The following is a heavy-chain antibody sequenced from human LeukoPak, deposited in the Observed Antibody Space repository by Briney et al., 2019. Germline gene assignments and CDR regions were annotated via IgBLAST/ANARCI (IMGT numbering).Heavy chain of an antibody. Sequence: GGSLRLSCAASGFTFSSYWMHWVRHAPGKGPVWVSRVDVHGQGTAYADSVKGRFTISRDNAKNSLYLQMNSLRPEDTAFYYCTKGAPYFDDWGQGTLVTVSS. CDR1: GFTFSSYW. J-gene: IGHJ4*02. CDR3: TKGAPYFDD. V-gene: IGHV3-74*01. CDR2: VDVHGQGT. D-gene: IGHD1-26*01.